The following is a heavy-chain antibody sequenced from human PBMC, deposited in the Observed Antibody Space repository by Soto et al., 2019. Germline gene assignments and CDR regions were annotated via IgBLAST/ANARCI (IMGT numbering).Heavy chain of an antibody. J-gene: IGHJ6*02. D-gene: IGHD2-21*02. CDR3: AAGRVVVTAIPYYYSFYGMDA. Sequence: ASLKVSCEASGFTFTSSAVQWVRQARGQRLEWIGWIVVGSGNTNYAQKFQERVTITRDMSTSTAYMELSSLRSEDTAVYYCAAGRVVVTAIPYYYSFYGMDARDQATT. CDR2: IVVGSGNT. CDR1: GFTFTSSA. V-gene: IGHV1-58*01.